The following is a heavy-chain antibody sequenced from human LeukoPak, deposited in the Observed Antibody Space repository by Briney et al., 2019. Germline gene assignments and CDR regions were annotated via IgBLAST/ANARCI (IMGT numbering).Heavy chain of an antibody. J-gene: IGHJ3*02. Sequence: GGSLRLSCAASGFTFSSYAMSWVRQAPGKGLEWVSAISGSGGSTYYADYVKGRFTISRDNSKNTLYLQMNSLRAEDTAVYYCAKDSSGYLHFDIWGQGTMVTVSS. D-gene: IGHD3-22*01. CDR2: ISGSGGST. V-gene: IGHV3-23*01. CDR3: AKDSSGYLHFDI. CDR1: GFTFSSYA.